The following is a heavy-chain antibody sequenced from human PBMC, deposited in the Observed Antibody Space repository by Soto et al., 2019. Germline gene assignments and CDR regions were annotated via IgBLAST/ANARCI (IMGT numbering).Heavy chain of an antibody. CDR2: ISQSGNT. D-gene: IGHD6-6*01. J-gene: IGHJ4*02. CDR1: SGSFSAYY. CDR3: ARAPKVSGSSQTRPDF. V-gene: IGHV4-34*01. Sequence: SDTLPLTCSIYSGSFSAYYWSWIRQPPGKGLEWIGEISQSGNTNYSPSLKSRVSISIDTSKKQFSLNLASVSAADTAVYYCARAPKVSGSSQTRPDFWGQGTLVTVSS.